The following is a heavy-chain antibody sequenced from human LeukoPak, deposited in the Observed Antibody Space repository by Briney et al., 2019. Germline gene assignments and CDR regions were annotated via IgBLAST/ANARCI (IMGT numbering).Heavy chain of an antibody. V-gene: IGHV3-7*02. Sequence: GGSLRLSCAASGFTFSTFWMSWVRPAPGKGVEWGANIRQDGSEKYYADSVKGRFTISRDNAKNSVYVQMNSLRAEDTAIYYCASHSNWGHDYWGQGTLVTVSS. CDR2: IRQDGSEK. D-gene: IGHD7-27*01. CDR1: GFTFSTFW. J-gene: IGHJ4*02. CDR3: ASHSNWGHDY.